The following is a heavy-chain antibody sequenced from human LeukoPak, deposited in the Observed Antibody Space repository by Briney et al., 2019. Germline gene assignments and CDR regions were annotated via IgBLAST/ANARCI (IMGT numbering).Heavy chain of an antibody. V-gene: IGHV3-23*01. CDR3: AKAAGFMVRGVISDY. CDR1: GFTFSNYG. CDR2: ISGSSSST. Sequence: GGSLRLSCAASGFTFSNYGMSWVRQAPGMGLEWVSAISGSSSSTYYADSVKGRFTISRDNSKNTLYLQMNSLIAEDTAVYYCAKAAGFMVRGVISDYWGQGTLVTVSS. D-gene: IGHD3-10*01. J-gene: IGHJ4*02.